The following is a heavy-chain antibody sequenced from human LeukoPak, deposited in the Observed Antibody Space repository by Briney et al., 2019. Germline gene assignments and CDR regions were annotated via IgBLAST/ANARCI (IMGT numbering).Heavy chain of an antibody. CDR3: AVIYSSAPNYYYYYMDV. J-gene: IGHJ6*03. CDR1: GYTFNGYY. CDR2: INPNSGGT. Sequence: ASVKVSCKASGYTFNGYYIHWVRQAPGQGLEWVGWINPNSGGTNYAQKFQGRVTMTRDTSISTAYMELSRLRSDDTAVYYCAVIYSSAPNYYYYYMDVWGKGTTVTISS. V-gene: IGHV1-2*02. D-gene: IGHD6-25*01.